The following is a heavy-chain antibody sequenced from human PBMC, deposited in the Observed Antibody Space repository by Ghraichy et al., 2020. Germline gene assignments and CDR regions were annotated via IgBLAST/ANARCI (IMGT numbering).Heavy chain of an antibody. D-gene: IGHD6-19*01. V-gene: IGHV3-21*01. CDR1: GFTFSSYS. CDR3: ARDLFAVAGTESWYYYGMDV. J-gene: IGHJ6*02. CDR2: ISSSSSYI. Sequence: GGSLRLSCAASGFTFSSYSMNWVRQAPGKGLEWVSSISSSSSYIYYADSVKGRFTISRDNAKNSLYLQMNSLRAEDTAVYYCARDLFAVAGTESWYYYGMDVWGQGTTVTVAS.